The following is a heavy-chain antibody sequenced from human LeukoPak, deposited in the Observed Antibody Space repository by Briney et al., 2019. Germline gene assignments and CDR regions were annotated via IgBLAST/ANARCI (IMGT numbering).Heavy chain of an antibody. CDR1: GFTFSRSR. D-gene: IGHD6-25*01. J-gene: IGHJ4*02. CDR2: IRSSSRHT. V-gene: IGHV3-21*06. Sequence: PGGSLRLSCTASGFTFSRSRMNWVRQAPGKGLEWVGSIRSSSRHTYDADSVKGLFTNSRDNTKNSLYLQMNSLRDKDMAVYYCARMEDSQAEAAMYGWGQGTLVTV. CDR3: ARMEDSQAEAAMYG.